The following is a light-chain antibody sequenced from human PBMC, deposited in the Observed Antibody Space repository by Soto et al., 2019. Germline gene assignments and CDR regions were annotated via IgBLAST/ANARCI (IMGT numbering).Light chain of an antibody. Sequence: QSVLTQPASVSGSPGRSITISCTGTSSGVGGYSYVSWYQQHPGKAPKLMIYAVTDRPSGVSARSSGSRSGNTASLTISGLQAEDEADYYCSSYTSSSADVFRTGTKVTVL. CDR2: AVT. CDR1: SSGVGGYSY. J-gene: IGLJ1*01. V-gene: IGLV2-14*01. CDR3: SSYTSSSADV.